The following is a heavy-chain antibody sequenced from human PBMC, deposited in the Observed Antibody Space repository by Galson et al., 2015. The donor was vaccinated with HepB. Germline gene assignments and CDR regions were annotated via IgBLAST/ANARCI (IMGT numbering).Heavy chain of an antibody. CDR3: AVTYYDILTGYSADAFDI. D-gene: IGHD3-9*01. CDR1: GYTFTSYA. J-gene: IGHJ3*02. V-gene: IGHV7-4-1*02. Sequence: SVKVSCKASGYTFTSYAMNWVRQAPGQGLEWMGWINTNTGNPTYAQGFTGRFVFSLDTSVSTAYLQISSLKAEDTAVYYCAVTYYDILTGYSADAFDIWGQGTMVTVSS. CDR2: INTNTGNP.